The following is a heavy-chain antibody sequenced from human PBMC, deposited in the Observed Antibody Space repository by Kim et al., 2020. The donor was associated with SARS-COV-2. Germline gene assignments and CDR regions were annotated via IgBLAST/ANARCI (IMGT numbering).Heavy chain of an antibody. CDR1: GGTFSSYT. J-gene: IGHJ6*02. V-gene: IGHV1-69*04. CDR2: IIPILGIA. Sequence: SVKVSCKASGGTFSSYTISWVRQAPGQGLEWMGRIIPILGIANYAQKFQGRVTITADKSTSTAYMELSSLRSEDTAVYYCAREQFQTGDYYYGMDVWGQGTTVTVSS. CDR3: AREQFQTGDYYYGMDV. D-gene: IGHD7-27*01.